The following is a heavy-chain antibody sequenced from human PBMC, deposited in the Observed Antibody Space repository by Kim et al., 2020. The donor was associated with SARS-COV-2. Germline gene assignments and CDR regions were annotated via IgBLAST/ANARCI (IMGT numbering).Heavy chain of an antibody. CDR2: INQDGSEK. D-gene: IGHD6-13*01. Sequence: GGSLRLSCAASGFTFSYFWMSWVRQAPGKGLEWMANINQDGSEKHYVDSVKGRFTISRDNAKKSLYLQLNSLRADDTAVYYCAVLVASGPLFYYNAMDVWGPGTTVTVSS. V-gene: IGHV3-7*01. CDR3: AVLVASGPLFYYNAMDV. CDR1: GFTFSYFW. J-gene: IGHJ6*02.